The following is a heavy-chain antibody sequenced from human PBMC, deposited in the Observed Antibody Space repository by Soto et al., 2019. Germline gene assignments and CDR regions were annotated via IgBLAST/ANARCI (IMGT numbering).Heavy chain of an antibody. J-gene: IGHJ3*02. D-gene: IGHD6-13*01. CDR1: GFTFSSYG. V-gene: IGHV3-30*02. CDR3: AKGGQQLVLWDAFDI. Sequence: PGGSLRLSCAASGFTFSSYGMHWVRQAPGKGLEWVAVIWYDGSNKYYADSVKGRFTISRDNSKNTLYLQMNSLRAEDTAVYYCAKGGQQLVLWDAFDIWGQGTMVTVSS. CDR2: IWYDGSNK.